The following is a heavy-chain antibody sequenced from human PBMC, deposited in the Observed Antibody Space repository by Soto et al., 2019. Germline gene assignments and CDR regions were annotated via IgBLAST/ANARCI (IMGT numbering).Heavy chain of an antibody. CDR1: GYTFSGYF. CDR2: MNPNSGGT. CDR3: ARGYYSSSWRVFDY. J-gene: IGHJ4*02. V-gene: IGHV1-2*02. D-gene: IGHD6-13*01. Sequence: HVQLVQSGADVKKPGASVKVSCKTSGYTFSGYFMHWLRQAPGQGLEWMGWMNPNSGGTDYAQNFQGRVSMTWDTSISTAYMELSRLRSDDTAIYYCARGYYSSSWRVFDYWGQGTLVTVSS.